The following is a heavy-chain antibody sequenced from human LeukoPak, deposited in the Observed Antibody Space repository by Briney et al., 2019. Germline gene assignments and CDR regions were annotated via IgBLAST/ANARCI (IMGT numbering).Heavy chain of an antibody. V-gene: IGHV4-59*09. Sequence: YSRGSTNYHPSLKSRGTISVDTSKHQFSLKLSSVTAADTAVYYCARGRKQQLVRLYFDYWGQGTLVTVSS. D-gene: IGHD6-13*01. J-gene: IGHJ4*02. CDR3: ARGRKQQLVRLYFDY. CDR2: YSRGST.